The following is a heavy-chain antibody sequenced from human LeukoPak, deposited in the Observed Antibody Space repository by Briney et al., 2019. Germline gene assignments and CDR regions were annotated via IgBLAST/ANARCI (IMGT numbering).Heavy chain of an antibody. J-gene: IGHJ4*02. Sequence: GGSLRLSCAASGFTFSSYGMNWVRQAPGKGLEWVSSISSSGSTIYYADSVKGRFTISRDNAKNSLYLQMNSLRAEDTAVYYCASRGYSGYGGDYWGQGTLVTVSS. CDR3: ASRGYSGYGGDY. V-gene: IGHV3-21*04. CDR1: GFTFSSYG. D-gene: IGHD5-12*01. CDR2: ISSSGSTI.